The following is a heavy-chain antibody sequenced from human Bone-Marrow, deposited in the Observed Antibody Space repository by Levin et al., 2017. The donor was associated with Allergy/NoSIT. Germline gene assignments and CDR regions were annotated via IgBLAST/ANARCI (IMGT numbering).Heavy chain of an antibody. CDR3: ARDWYFDV. CDR2: IYHDGTT. J-gene: IGHJ2*01. V-gene: IGHV4-30-2*01. Sequence: SCAVSGGSLNSSSYSWSWIRQPPGKGLEWIGYIYHDGTTYFNPSLRSRVIMSVDRSKNQFSLKLSSVTAADTAVYYCARDWYFDVWGRGTLVTVSS. CDR1: GGSLNSSSYS.